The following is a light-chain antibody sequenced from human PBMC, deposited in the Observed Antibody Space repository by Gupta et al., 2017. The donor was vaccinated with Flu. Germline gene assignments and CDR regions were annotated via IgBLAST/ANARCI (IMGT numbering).Light chain of an antibody. J-gene: IGKJ2*01. Sequence: EIVLTQSPATLSLSPGERATLSCRASQSVGTYLAWYQQKPGQTPRLLIYDASNRATGIPARFSGSGSGKDLTLTISSREQEDFAVYYCQKRSNWPPYTFGQGTRLEI. CDR1: QSVGTY. CDR3: QKRSNWPPYT. V-gene: IGKV3-11*01. CDR2: DAS.